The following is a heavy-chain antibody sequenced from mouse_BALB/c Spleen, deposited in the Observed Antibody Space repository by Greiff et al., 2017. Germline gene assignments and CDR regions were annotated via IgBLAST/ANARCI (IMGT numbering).Heavy chain of an antibody. CDR2: ISDGGSYT. Sequence: EVKLMESGGGLVKPGGSLKLSCAASGFTFSDYYMYWVRQTPEKRLEWVATISDGGSYTYYPDSVKGRFTISRDNAKNNLYLQMSSLKSEDTAMYYCARALTGTDAMDYWGQGTSVTVSS. CDR1: GFTFSDYY. V-gene: IGHV5-4*02. CDR3: ARALTGTDAMDY. D-gene: IGHD4-1*01. J-gene: IGHJ4*01.